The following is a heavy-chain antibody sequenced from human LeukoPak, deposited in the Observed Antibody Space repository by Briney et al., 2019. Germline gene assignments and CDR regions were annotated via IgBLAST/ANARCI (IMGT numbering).Heavy chain of an antibody. CDR3: ARVQPHYYDSSGYPPDY. CDR2: ISSSGSTI. D-gene: IGHD3-22*01. Sequence: GGSLRLSCAASGFTFSDYYMSWFRQAPGKGLEWVSYISSSGSTIYYADSVKGRFTISRDNAKNSLYLQMNSLRAEDTAVYYCARVQPHYYDSSGYPPDYWGQGTLVTVSS. J-gene: IGHJ4*02. CDR1: GFTFSDYY. V-gene: IGHV3-11*01.